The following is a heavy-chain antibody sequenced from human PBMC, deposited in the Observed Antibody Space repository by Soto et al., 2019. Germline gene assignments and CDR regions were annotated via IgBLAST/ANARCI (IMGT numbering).Heavy chain of an antibody. J-gene: IGHJ4*02. CDR1: GGSFSGYY. V-gene: IGHV4-34*01. CDR2: INHSGST. CDR3: ASINSSGWYRFDY. D-gene: IGHD6-19*01. Sequence: SETLSLTCAVYGGSFSGYYWSWIRQPPGKGLEWIGEINHSGSTNYNPSLKSRVTISVDTSKNQFSLKLSSVTAADTAVYYCASINSSGWYRFDYWGQGXLVTVSS.